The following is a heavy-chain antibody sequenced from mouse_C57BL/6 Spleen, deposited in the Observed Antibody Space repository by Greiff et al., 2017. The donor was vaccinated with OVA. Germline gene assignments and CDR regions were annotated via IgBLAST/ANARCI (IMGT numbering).Heavy chain of an antibody. CDR2: ISSGGDSI. V-gene: IGHV5-9-1*02. CDR1: GFTFSSYA. J-gene: IGHJ3*01. CDR3: TRGGLYGNSFAY. D-gene: IGHD2-1*01. Sequence: EVKLVESGEGLVKPGGSLKLSCAASGFTFSSYAMSWVRQTPEKRLEWVAYISSGGDSIYYADTVKGRFTISRDNTRNTLYLQMSSLKSEDTAMYYCTRGGLYGNSFAYWGQGTLVTVSA.